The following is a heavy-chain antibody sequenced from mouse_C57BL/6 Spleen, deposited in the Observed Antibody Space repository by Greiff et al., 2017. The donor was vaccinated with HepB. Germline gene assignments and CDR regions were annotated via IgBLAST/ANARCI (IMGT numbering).Heavy chain of an antibody. Sequence: EVQLQQSGPVLVKPGASVKMSCKASGYTFTDYYMNWVKQSHGKSLEWIGVINPYNGGTSYNQKFKGKATLTVDKSSSTAYMALNSLTSEDSAVYYCARAPKDYGSSYVHYFDYWGQGTTLTVSS. CDR2: INPYNGGT. CDR1: GYTFTDYY. D-gene: IGHD1-1*01. CDR3: ARAPKDYGSSYVHYFDY. J-gene: IGHJ2*01. V-gene: IGHV1-19*01.